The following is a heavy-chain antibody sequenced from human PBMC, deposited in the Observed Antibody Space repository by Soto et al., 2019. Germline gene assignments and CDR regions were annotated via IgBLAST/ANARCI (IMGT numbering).Heavy chain of an antibody. J-gene: IGHJ6*02. CDR2: IIPIFGTA. D-gene: IGHD1-1*01. CDR3: ASPTKPLYYYSGMDV. V-gene: IGHV1-69*12. Sequence: QVQLVQSGAEVKKPGSSVKVSCKASGGTFSSYAISWVRQAPGQGLEWMGGIIPIFGTANYAQKFQGRVTITADESXXTAYMELSSLRYEDTAVYYCASPTKPLYYYSGMDVWGQGTTVTVSS. CDR1: GGTFSSYA.